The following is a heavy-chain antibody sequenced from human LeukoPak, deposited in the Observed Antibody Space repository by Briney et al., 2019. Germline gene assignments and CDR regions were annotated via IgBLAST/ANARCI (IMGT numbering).Heavy chain of an antibody. J-gene: IGHJ4*02. CDR3: ARDQEGFDY. Sequence: ASVKVSCKASGYTVTNNYLHWVRQAPGQGLEGMGMIYPRDGSTSYAQNFQGRVTVTRDTSTTTVHMELRGLRSEDTAVYYCARDQEGFDYWGQGTVVTVSS. CDR1: GYTVTNNY. CDR2: IYPRDGST. V-gene: IGHV1-46*01.